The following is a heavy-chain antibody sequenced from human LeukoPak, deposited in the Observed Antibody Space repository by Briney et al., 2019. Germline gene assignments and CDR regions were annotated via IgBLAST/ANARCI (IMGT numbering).Heavy chain of an antibody. V-gene: IGHV6-1*01. CDR1: GDSVSSNSVA. Sequence: SQTLSLTCAISGDSVSSNSVAWNWIRQSPSRGLEWLGRTYYRSKWYNDYAVSVKSRITINPDTSKNQFSLQLNSVTPEDTAVYYGERGGFSKNIFGWVIRGPFDYGAEEPLFTFSS. CDR3: ERGGFSKNIFGWVIRGPFDY. CDR2: TYYRSKWYN. J-gene: IGHJ4*01. D-gene: IGHD3-3*02.